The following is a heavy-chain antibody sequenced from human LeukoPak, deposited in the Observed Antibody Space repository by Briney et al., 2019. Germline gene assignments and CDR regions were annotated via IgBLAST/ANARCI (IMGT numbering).Heavy chain of an antibody. CDR2: IGTAGDT. CDR1: GFTFSSYR. Sequence: GESLRLSCAASGFTFSSYRMHWVRQATGKGLEWVSAIGTAGDTYYPGSVKGRFTISRENAKNSLYLQMNSLRAGDTAVYYCARGNPYYFDYWGQGTLVTVSS. J-gene: IGHJ4*02. V-gene: IGHV3-13*01. CDR3: ARGNPYYFDY.